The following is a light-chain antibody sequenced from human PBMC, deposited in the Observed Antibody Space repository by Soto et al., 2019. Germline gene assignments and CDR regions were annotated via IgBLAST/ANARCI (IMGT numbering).Light chain of an antibody. CDR2: GAS. Sequence: EIVLTQSPGTLSLCPGERATLSCRASQSVSSTSLAWYQQKPGQAPRLLIYGASSRATGIPDRFSGSGSGTDFTLTISRLEPEDFAVYYCQQSGSSPPTFGQGTTGDIK. CDR1: QSVSSTS. V-gene: IGKV3-20*01. J-gene: IGKJ1*01. CDR3: QQSGSSPPT.